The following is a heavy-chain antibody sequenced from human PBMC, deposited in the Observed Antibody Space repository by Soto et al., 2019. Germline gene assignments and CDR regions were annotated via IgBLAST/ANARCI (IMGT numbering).Heavy chain of an antibody. D-gene: IGHD2-2*01. CDR1: GFTFSNYG. Sequence: GGSLRLSCAAFGFTFSNYGMHWVRQAPGKGLEWVAVIASDGTTKLYADSVKGRFTISRDNSKNTMYLQMNRLSAEDTGVYYCAKERFVYDFGIVPAATLIGMAVWGQGTTVTVSS. J-gene: IGHJ6*02. CDR2: IASDGTTK. CDR3: AKERFVYDFGIVPAATLIGMAV. V-gene: IGHV3-30*18.